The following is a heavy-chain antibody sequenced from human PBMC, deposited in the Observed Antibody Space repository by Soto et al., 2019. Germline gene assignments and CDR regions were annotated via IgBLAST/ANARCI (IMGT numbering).Heavy chain of an antibody. D-gene: IGHD4-17*01. V-gene: IGHV3-30*18. CDR3: AKDPTVTTVNDAFDI. CDR1: GFTFSSYG. Sequence: PGGSLRLSCAASGFTFSSYGMHWVRQAPGKGLEWVAVISYDGSNKYYADSVKGRFTISRDNSKNTLYLQMNSLRAEDTAVYYWAKDPTVTTVNDAFDIWGQGTMVTVSS. CDR2: ISYDGSNK. J-gene: IGHJ3*02.